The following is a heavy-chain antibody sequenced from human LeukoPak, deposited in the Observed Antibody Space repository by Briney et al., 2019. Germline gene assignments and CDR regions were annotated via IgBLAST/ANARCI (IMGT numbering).Heavy chain of an antibody. CDR2: ISYDGSNK. V-gene: IGHV3-30*14. Sequence: TGGSLRLSCAASGFTFSSYAMHWVRQAPGKGLEWVAVISYDGSNKYYADSVKGRFTISRDNSKNTLYLQMNSLRAEDTAVYYCARDPGTVTTSYWGQGTLVTVSS. CDR1: GFTFSSYA. D-gene: IGHD4-11*01. J-gene: IGHJ4*02. CDR3: ARDPGTVTTSY.